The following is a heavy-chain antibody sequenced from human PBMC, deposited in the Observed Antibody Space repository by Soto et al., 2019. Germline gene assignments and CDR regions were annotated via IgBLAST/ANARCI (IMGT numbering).Heavy chain of an antibody. Sequence: VASVKVSCKASGYTFTSYGISWVRQAPGQGLEWMGWISAYNGNTNYAQKLQGRVTMTTDTSTSTDYMELRSLRSDDKAVYYCARDRGELSFRAVDIRGKGTMVTVSS. V-gene: IGHV1-18*04. J-gene: IGHJ3*02. CDR1: GYTFTSYG. CDR2: ISAYNGNT. CDR3: ARDRGELSFRAVDI. D-gene: IGHD3-16*02.